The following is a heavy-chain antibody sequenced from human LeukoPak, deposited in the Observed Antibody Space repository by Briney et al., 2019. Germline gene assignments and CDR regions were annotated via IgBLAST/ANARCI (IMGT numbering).Heavy chain of an antibody. Sequence: PGGSLRLSCAASGFTFSSYGMHWVRQAPGKGLEWVAVISYDGSNKYYADSVKGRFTISRDNSKNTLYLQMNSLRAEDTAVYYCAKEMTRGGHFYYYGMDVWGKGTTVTISS. CDR3: AKEMTRGGHFYYYGMDV. CDR2: ISYDGSNK. J-gene: IGHJ6*04. D-gene: IGHD3-10*01. V-gene: IGHV3-30*18. CDR1: GFTFSSYG.